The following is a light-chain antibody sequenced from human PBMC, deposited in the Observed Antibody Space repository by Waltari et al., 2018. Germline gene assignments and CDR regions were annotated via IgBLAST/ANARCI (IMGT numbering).Light chain of an antibody. CDR3: QQRSNWPWT. CDR1: QSVSSY. J-gene: IGKJ1*01. V-gene: IGKV3-11*01. CDR2: DAS. Sequence: EIVLTQAPATLSLSPGDRATLSCRASQSVSSYLAWYQQKPGQAPSLLIYDASSRATGIPARFSGSGSGTDFTLTISSLEPEDFAVYYCQQRSNWPWTFGQGTKVEIK.